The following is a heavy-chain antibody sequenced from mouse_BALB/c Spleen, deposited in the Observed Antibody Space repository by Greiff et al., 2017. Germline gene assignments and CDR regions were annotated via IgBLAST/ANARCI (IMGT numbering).Heavy chain of an antibody. J-gene: IGHJ3*01. CDR3: AGSTMITTAWFAY. CDR2: IYPGDGDT. V-gene: IGHV1-87*01. D-gene: IGHD2-4*01. Sequence: QVQLQQSGAELARPGASVKLSCKASGYTFTSYWMQWVKQRPGQGLEWIGAIYPGDGDTRYTQKFKGKATLTADKSSSTAYMQLSSLASEDSAVYYCAGSTMITTAWFAYWGQGTLVTVSA. CDR1: GYTFTSYW.